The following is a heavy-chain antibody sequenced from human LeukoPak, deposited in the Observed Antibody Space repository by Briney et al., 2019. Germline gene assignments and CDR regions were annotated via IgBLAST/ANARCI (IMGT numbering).Heavy chain of an antibody. J-gene: IGHJ4*02. D-gene: IGHD2-8*02. Sequence: GGSLRLSCAAPGFTFSNYAMNWVRQAPGKGLEWVSYISSSGSTIYYADSVKGRFTISRDNAKNSLYLQMNSLRAEDTAIYYCATYRQVLLPFESWGQGTLVTVYS. CDR3: ATYRQVLLPFES. CDR1: GFTFSNYA. CDR2: ISSSGSTI. V-gene: IGHV3-48*04.